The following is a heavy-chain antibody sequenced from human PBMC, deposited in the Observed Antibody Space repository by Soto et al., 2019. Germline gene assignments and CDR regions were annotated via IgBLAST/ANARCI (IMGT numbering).Heavy chain of an antibody. V-gene: IGHV6-1*01. D-gene: IGHD3-10*01. CDR2: TYYRSRFFS. Sequence: SQTLSLTCAISGDSVSSCSAAWNWIRQSPSGGLEWRGRTYYRSRFFSDYAESVKSRIIINPDTSKNQFSLQLKSVTPEDTAVYYCVRDRYSSSGWFDPWGQGTPVTVSS. J-gene: IGHJ5*02. CDR1: GDSVSSCSAA. CDR3: VRDRYSSSGWFDP.